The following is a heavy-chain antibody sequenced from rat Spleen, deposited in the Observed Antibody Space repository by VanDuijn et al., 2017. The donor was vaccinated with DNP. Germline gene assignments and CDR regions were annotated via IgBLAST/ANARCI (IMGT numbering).Heavy chain of an antibody. Sequence: EVQLVESGGGLVQPGRSLKLSCIASGFTFSDYNMAWVRQAPKKGLEWVATISYDGSSTYYRDSVKGRFTISRDNAKNTQDLQMDSLRSEDTATYYCARIGDGYDLFDYWGQGVMVTVSS. J-gene: IGHJ2*01. D-gene: IGHD1-7*01. V-gene: IGHV5-7*01. CDR1: GFTFSDYN. CDR2: ISYDGSST. CDR3: ARIGDGYDLFDY.